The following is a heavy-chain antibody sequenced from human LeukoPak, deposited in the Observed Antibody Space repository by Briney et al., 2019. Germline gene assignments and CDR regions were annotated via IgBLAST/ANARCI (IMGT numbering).Heavy chain of an antibody. CDR2: IWYDGSNV. V-gene: IGHV3-33*06. CDR1: GFTFSNYG. Sequence: GSLRLSCAASGFTFSNYGMHWARQAPGKGLEWVGVIWYDGSNVKYPDSVKGRFTITRDNSKNMMYLQMNSLRAEDTAVYYCAKDGSWYGLDAFDIWGQGTMVTVSS. J-gene: IGHJ3*02. CDR3: AKDGSWYGLDAFDI. D-gene: IGHD2-15*01.